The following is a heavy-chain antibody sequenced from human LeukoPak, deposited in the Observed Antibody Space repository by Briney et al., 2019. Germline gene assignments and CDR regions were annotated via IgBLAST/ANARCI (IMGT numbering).Heavy chain of an antibody. D-gene: IGHD3-10*01. CDR3: ATEGYGSGSYYTKPLYYYGMDV. CDR2: ISGSGGST. CDR1: GFTFSSYA. V-gene: IGHV3-23*01. J-gene: IGHJ6*04. Sequence: GGSLRLSCAASGFTFSSYAMSWVRQAPGKGLDWVSAISGSGGSTYYADSVKGRFTISRDNSKNTLYLQMNSLRAEDTAVYYCATEGYGSGSYYTKPLYYYGMDVWGKGTTVTVSS.